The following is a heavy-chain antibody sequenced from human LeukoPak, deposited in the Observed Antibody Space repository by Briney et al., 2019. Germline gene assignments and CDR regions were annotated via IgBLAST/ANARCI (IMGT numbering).Heavy chain of an antibody. J-gene: IGHJ3*02. CDR3: ARDFNYGSGSNDAFDI. CDR1: GYTFTSYG. D-gene: IGHD3-10*01. V-gene: IGHV1-18*01. Sequence: GASVKVSCKAFGYTFTSYGISWVRQAPGQGLEWMGWISAYNGNANYAQKLQGRVTMTTDTSTSTAYMELRSLRSDDTAVYYCARDFNYGSGSNDAFDIWGQGTMVTVSS. CDR2: ISAYNGNA.